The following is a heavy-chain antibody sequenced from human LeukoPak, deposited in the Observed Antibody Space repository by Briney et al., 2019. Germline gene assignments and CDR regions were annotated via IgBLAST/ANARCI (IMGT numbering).Heavy chain of an antibody. Sequence: GRSLRLSCAASGFTFSSYAMHWVRQAPGKGLEWVAVISYDGSNKYYADSVKGRFTISRDNSKNTLYLQMNSLRAEDTAVYYCASRAGGSTSRGSYYYYGMDVWGQGTTVTVSS. J-gene: IGHJ6*02. CDR2: ISYDGSNK. CDR3: ASRAGGSTSRGSYYYYGMDV. CDR1: GFTFSSYA. D-gene: IGHD2-2*01. V-gene: IGHV3-30-3*01.